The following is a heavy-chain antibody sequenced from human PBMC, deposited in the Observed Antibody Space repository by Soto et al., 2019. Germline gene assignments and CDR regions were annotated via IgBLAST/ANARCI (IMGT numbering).Heavy chain of an antibody. D-gene: IGHD3-16*01. CDR1: GFTFSGHA. J-gene: IGHJ4*02. V-gene: IGHV3-23*01. Sequence: EVQLLESGGGLIQPGGSLRLSCAASGFTFSGHAMSWVRQAPGKGLEWVSAISSSGGSTYYADSVKGRFTISRDNSKNTLYVQMNSLRAEDTAVYYCAKDHWGSYSGQGTLVTVSS. CDR3: AKDHWGSY. CDR2: ISSSGGST.